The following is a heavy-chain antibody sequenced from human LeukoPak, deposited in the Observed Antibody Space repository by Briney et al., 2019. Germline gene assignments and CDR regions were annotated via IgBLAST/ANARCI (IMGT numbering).Heavy chain of an antibody. D-gene: IGHD6-13*01. CDR2: IWYDGSNK. CDR1: GFTFSSYG. J-gene: IGHJ4*02. V-gene: IGHV3-33*06. Sequence: GGSLRLSCAASGFTFSSYGMHWVRQAPGKGLEWVAVIWYDGSNKYYADSVKGRFTISRDYSKNTLYLQMNSLRAEDTAVYYCAKDFRGAAAADYWGQGTLVTVSS. CDR3: AKDFRGAAAADY.